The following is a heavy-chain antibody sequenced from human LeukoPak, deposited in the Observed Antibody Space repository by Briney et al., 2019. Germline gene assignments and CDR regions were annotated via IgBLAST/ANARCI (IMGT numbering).Heavy chain of an antibody. Sequence: GESLRLSCAASGYTFSSYAMHWVRQAPGKGLEWVAVISYDGSNKYYADSVKGRFTISRDNSKNTLYLQMNSLRAEDTAVYYCARDLNYGGNNGLDYWGQGTLVTVSS. V-gene: IGHV3-30*01. J-gene: IGHJ4*02. CDR2: ISYDGSNK. D-gene: IGHD4-23*01. CDR3: ARDLNYGGNNGLDY. CDR1: GYTFSSYA.